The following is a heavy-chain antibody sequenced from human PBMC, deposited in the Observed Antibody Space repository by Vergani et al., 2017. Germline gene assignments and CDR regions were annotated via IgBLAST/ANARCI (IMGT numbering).Heavy chain of an antibody. CDR2: INNNGGST. CDR3: AKDRENHYYYYYMDV. CDR1: GFTFNSYA. D-gene: IGHD1-14*01. J-gene: IGHJ6*03. V-gene: IGHV3-23*01. Sequence: QLLESGGGLIQPGGSLRLSCAASGFTFNSYAMTWVRQAPGKGLEWVSGINNNGGSTYYADSVKGRFTISRDNSKNTLYLQMNSLRAEDTAVYYCAKDRENHYYYYYMDVWGKGTTVTVSS.